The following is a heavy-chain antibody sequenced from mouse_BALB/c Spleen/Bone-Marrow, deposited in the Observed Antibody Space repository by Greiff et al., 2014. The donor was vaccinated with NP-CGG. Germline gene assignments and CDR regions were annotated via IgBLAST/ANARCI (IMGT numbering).Heavy chain of an antibody. CDR3: ARDYDEWFAY. D-gene: IGHD2-12*01. J-gene: IGHJ3*01. CDR1: GFSLTSYG. CDR2: IWAGGST. V-gene: IGHV2-9*02. Sequence: VQLVESGPGLVAPSQSLSITCTASGFSLTSYGVHWVRQPPGKGLEWLGVIWAGGSTNYNSALMSRLSISKDNSKSQVFLKMNSLQTDDTAMYYCARDYDEWFAYWGQGTLVTVSA.